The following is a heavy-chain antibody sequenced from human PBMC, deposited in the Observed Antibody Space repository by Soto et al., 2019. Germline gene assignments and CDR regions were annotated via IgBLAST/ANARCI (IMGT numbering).Heavy chain of an antibody. CDR3: APELNYYDSSGYYSYYFDY. V-gene: IGHV1-69*01. CDR2: IIPIFGTA. J-gene: IGHJ4*02. Sequence: QVQLVQSGAEVKKPGSSVKVSCKASGGTISSYAISWVQQAHGQELEWKGGIIPIFGTANYAQKFQVRVTITAYETTSTAYMELSRLRSEDTAMYYCAPELNYYDSSGYYSYYFDYWVQGTLVTVSS. CDR1: GGTISSYA. D-gene: IGHD3-22*01.